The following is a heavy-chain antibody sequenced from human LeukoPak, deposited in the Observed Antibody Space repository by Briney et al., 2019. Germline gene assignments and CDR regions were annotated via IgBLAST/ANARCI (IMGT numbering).Heavy chain of an antibody. J-gene: IGHJ4*02. CDR1: GGSFSGYY. CDR2: INHRGST. D-gene: IGHD1-26*01. Sequence: PSETLSLTCAVYGGSFSGYYWSWIRQPPGKGLEWIGEINHRGSTNYNPSLKSRVTISVDTSKNQLSLKLSSVTAADTAVYYCARRGDYWGQGTLVTVSS. CDR3: ARRGDY. V-gene: IGHV4-34*01.